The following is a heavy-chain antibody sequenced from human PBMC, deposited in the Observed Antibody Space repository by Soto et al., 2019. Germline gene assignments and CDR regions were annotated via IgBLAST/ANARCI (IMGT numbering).Heavy chain of an antibody. CDR1: GFTLSDYA. CDR2: ISYDGGTD. D-gene: IGHD2-15*01. J-gene: IGHJ6*02. CDR3: ARVVVPASVNDGLDV. Sequence: QVQLVESGGGVVQPGRSLRLSCAASGFTLSDYAVHWVRQAPGRGLEWMAAISYDGGTDYYADSVKGRFTISRDNSRNMVYLQMNNLRAVDTTVYSCARVVVPASVNDGLDVWGPGTTVIISS. V-gene: IGHV3-30-3*01.